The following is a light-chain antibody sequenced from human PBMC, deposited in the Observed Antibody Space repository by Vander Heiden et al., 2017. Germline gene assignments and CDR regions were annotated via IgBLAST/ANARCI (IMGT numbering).Light chain of an antibody. CDR3: QQSDSTPYT. V-gene: IGKV1-39*01. CDR1: QSISSY. Sequence: EIQMTQSPPSLSASVGDRVTITCRASQSISSYLNWYQQKPGKAPKLLIYAASSLQRGVPSRFSGSGSGTDFTLTIISLQPEDFATYYCQQSDSTPYTFGQGTKLEIK. J-gene: IGKJ2*01. CDR2: AAS.